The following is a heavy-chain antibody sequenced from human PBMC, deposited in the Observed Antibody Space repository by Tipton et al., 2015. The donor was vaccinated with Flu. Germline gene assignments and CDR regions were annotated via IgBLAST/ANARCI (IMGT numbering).Heavy chain of an antibody. CDR1: GFSFNIYT. V-gene: IGHV3-21*01. Sequence: GSLRLSCAASGFSFNIYTMMWVRLVPGKGLEWVASIDPTSSHIHYGYSVRSRFTISRDNAKYSVFLHMDNLGDDDTAVYFCARDYNWGEGYWGQGTLVAVSS. D-gene: IGHD7-27*01. CDR2: IDPTSSHI. J-gene: IGHJ4*02. CDR3: ARDYNWGEGY.